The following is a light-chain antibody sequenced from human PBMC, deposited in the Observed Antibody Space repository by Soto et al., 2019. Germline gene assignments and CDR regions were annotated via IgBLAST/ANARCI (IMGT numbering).Light chain of an antibody. CDR1: LSITSY. V-gene: IGKV1-5*01. Sequence: DIQMTQSPSTLSGSVGDRVTITCRASLSITSYLSWYHQKPGKAHKLLIYAASSLQSGVQSRFSGSGSGTEFTLTIRSLQPDDFATYYCKQYNSYPVTFGQGTKVDIK. J-gene: IGKJ1*01. CDR2: AAS. CDR3: KQYNSYPVT.